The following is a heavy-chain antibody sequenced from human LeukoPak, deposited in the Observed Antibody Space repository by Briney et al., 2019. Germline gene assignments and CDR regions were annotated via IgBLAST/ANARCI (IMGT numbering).Heavy chain of an antibody. CDR3: AKCDGSSVWCHFDY. Sequence: GGSLGLSCAASGFTFSSYATSWVRQAPGKGLDWVSAISGSGGGTYYADSVKGRFTISRDNSKNTLYLQMNSLRAEDTAVYYCAKCDGSSVWCHFDYWGQGTLVTVSS. CDR2: ISGSGGGT. J-gene: IGHJ4*02. V-gene: IGHV3-23*01. CDR1: GFTFSSYA. D-gene: IGHD6-19*01.